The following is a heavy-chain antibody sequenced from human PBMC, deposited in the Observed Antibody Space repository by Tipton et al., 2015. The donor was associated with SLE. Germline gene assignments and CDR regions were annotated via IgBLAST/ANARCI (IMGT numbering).Heavy chain of an antibody. Sequence: TLSLTCTVSGGSISSSSYYWGWIRQPPGKGLEWIGSIYYSGSTYYNPSLKSRVTISVDTSKNQFSLKLTSVTAADTAVYYCARGKGRSWGWGWFDPWGQGTLVTVSS. V-gene: IGHV4-39*07. CDR3: ARGKGRSWGWGWFDP. CDR2: IYYSGST. D-gene: IGHD7-27*01. CDR1: GGSISSSSYY. J-gene: IGHJ5*02.